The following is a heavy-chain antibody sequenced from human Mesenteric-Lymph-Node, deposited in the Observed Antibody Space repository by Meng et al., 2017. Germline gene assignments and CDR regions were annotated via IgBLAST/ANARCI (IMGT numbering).Heavy chain of an antibody. CDR1: GYSFTSYW. Sequence: GESLKISCKGSGYSFTSYWIGWVRQMPGKGLEWMGIIYPGDSDTRYSPSIQGQVTISADKSISTAYLQWGSLKASDTAVYYCARQSGSYDFLWGTYRYKAFDYWGQGTVVTVSS. CDR3: ARQSGSYDFLWGTYRYKAFDY. J-gene: IGHJ4*02. CDR2: IYPGDSDT. D-gene: IGHD3-16*02. V-gene: IGHV5-51*01.